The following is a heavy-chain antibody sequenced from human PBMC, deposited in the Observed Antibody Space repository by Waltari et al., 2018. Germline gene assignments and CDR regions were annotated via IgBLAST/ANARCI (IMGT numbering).Heavy chain of an antibody. CDR1: GFTFDDYA. CDR3: AKDSSGYYFNWFDP. CDR2: ISWNSGSI. V-gene: IGHV3-9*01. Sequence: EVQLVESGGGLVQPGRSLRLSCAASGFTFDDYAMHWVRQAPGKGLEWVLGISWNSGSIGYADSVKGRFTISRDNAKNSLYLQMNSLRAEDTALYYCAKDSSGYYFNWFDPWGQGTLVTVSS. J-gene: IGHJ5*02. D-gene: IGHD3-22*01.